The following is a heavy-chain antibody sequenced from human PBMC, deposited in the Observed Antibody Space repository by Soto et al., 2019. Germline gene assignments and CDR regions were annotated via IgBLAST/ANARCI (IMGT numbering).Heavy chain of an antibody. CDR1: GGSISSSSYY. J-gene: IGHJ6*02. Sequence: SETLSLTCTVSGGSISSSSYYWGWIRQPPGKGLEWIGSIYYSGSTNYNPSLKSRDTISVDTSKNQFSMKLSSVTAADTAVYYCARDLGIAAAGGYYYYYYGMDVWGQGTTVTVSS. V-gene: IGHV4-39*02. D-gene: IGHD6-13*01. CDR2: IYYSGST. CDR3: ARDLGIAAAGGYYYYYYGMDV.